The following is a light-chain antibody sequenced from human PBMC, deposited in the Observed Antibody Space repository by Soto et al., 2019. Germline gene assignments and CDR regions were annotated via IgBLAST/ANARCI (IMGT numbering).Light chain of an antibody. CDR2: EGS. J-gene: IGLJ2*01. V-gene: IGLV2-23*03. CDR3: CSYAGSSTFAYVV. CDR1: SSDFGSYNL. Sequence: QSALTQPASVSGSPGQSITISCTGTSSDFGSYNLVSWYQQHPGKAPKLMIYEGSKRPSGVSNRFSGSKSGNTASLTISGLQAEDEADYYCCSYAGSSTFAYVVFGGGTKVTVL.